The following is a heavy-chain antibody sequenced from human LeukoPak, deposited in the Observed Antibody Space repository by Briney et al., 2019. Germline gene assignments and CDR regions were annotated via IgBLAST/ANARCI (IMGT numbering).Heavy chain of an antibody. V-gene: IGHV3-23*01. CDR2: ISGSGGST. Sequence: GGSLSLSCAAFEXTFSSYGLSWFRQAPGKGLEWVSAISGSGGSTYHADSVKGRFTISRDNSKNTLYLQMNSLRAEDTAVYYCAKDGGSWQFDYWGQGTLVTVSS. CDR1: EXTFSSYG. CDR3: AKDGGSWQFDY. J-gene: IGHJ4*02. D-gene: IGHD6-13*01.